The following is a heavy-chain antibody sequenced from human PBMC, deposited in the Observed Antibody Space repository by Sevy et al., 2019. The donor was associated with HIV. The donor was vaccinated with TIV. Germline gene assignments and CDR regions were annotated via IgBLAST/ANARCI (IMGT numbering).Heavy chain of an antibody. D-gene: IGHD6-6*01. CDR1: GYTFTSYD. Sequence: ASVKVSCKASGYTFTSYDINWVRQATGQGLEWMGWMNPNSGNTGYAQKFQGRVTMTRNTSISTAYMELSSLRSEDTAVYYCARQQLGPCYYYYYGMDVWGQGTTVTVSS. V-gene: IGHV1-8*01. J-gene: IGHJ6*02. CDR2: MNPNSGNT. CDR3: ARQQLGPCYYYYYGMDV.